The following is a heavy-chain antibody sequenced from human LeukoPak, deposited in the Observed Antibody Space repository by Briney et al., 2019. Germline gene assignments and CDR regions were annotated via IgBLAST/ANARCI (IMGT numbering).Heavy chain of an antibody. CDR2: IYPVDSDT. V-gene: IGHV5-51*01. CDR1: GYSFTSYW. CDR3: VRQRGSYEEFDV. J-gene: IGHJ3*01. D-gene: IGHD3-10*01. Sequence: PGESLKISCKGSGYSFTSYWIAWVRQMPGKGLEWVGIIYPVDSDTTSSPSFHGQVSMSADKSNSADYLHWSSVKASDTAMYFCVRQRGSYEEFDVWGQGTMVTVPS.